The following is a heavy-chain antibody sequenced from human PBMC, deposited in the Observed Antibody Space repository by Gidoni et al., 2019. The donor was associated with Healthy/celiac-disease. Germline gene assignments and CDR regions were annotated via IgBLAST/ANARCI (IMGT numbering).Heavy chain of an antibody. D-gene: IGHD6-19*01. V-gene: IGHV1-69*01. CDR3: AITAVAGTPWYYFDY. CDR1: GGTFSSSA. CDR2: IIPIIGTA. J-gene: IGHJ4*02. Sequence: QVQLVQSGAELKKPAPSVKVSCKASGGTFSSSAISWARQATGQGLEWRGGIIPIIGTANYAQKFQSRVTITADESTSTAYMELSSLRPEDTAVYYCAITAVAGTPWYYFDYWGQGPLVTVSS.